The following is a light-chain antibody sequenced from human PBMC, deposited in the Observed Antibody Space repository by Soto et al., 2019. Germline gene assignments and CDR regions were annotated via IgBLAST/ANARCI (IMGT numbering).Light chain of an antibody. J-gene: IGLJ2*01. CDR3: QTWVTGIVV. CDR2: LNIDGSH. Sequence: QSVLTQSPSASASLGASVKLTCTLSSGHSSYAIAWHQQQPEKGPRYLMNLNIDGSHSKGDGIPDRFSGSSSGAERYLTISSLQSEDEADYNCQTWVTGIVVFGGGTKLTVL. V-gene: IGLV4-69*01. CDR1: SGHSSYA.